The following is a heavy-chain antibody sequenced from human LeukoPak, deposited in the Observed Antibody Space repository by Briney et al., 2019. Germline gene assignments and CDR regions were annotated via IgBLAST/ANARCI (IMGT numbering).Heavy chain of an antibody. CDR3: AATNFRVVVTAQGQYYFDY. Sequence: WASVKVSRKVSGYTLTELSMHWVRQAPGKGLEWMGGFDPEDGETIYAQKFQGRVTMTEDTSTDTAYMELSSLRSEDTAVYYCAATNFRVVVTAQGQYYFDYWGQGTLVTVSS. V-gene: IGHV1-24*01. J-gene: IGHJ4*02. D-gene: IGHD2-21*02. CDR1: GYTLTELS. CDR2: FDPEDGET.